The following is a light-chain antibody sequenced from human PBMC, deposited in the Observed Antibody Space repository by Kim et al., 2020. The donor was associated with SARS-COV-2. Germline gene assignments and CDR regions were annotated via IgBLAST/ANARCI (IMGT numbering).Light chain of an antibody. CDR3: QVWNTNSDHRV. CDR1: NIESYS. Sequence: APGKTATITCAGDNIESYSVHWYQQRPGQAPVLVISYDTDRPSGIPERFSGSNSGDTATLTISRVEAGDEADYYCQVWNTNSDHRVFGGGTQLTVL. J-gene: IGLJ2*01. V-gene: IGLV3-21*04. CDR2: YDT.